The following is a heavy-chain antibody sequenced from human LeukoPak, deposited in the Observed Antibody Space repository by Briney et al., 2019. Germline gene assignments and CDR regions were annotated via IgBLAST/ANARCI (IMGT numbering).Heavy chain of an antibody. Sequence: SVKVSCTASGGTFSSYAISWVRQAPGQGLEWMGGIIPIFGTANYAQKFQGRVTITADESTSTAYMELSSLRSEDTAVYYCARSAIDYSNRGDYWGQGTLVTVSS. CDR2: IIPIFGTA. J-gene: IGHJ4*02. D-gene: IGHD4-11*01. V-gene: IGHV1-69*13. CDR3: ARSAIDYSNRGDY. CDR1: GGTFSSYA.